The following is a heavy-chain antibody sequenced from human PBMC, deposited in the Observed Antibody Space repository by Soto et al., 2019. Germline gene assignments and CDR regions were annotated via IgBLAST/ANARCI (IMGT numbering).Heavy chain of an antibody. D-gene: IGHD6-13*01. CDR2: ISWNSGSI. Sequence: SLRLSCAASGFTFDDYAMHWVRQAPGKGLEWVSGISWNSGSIGYADSVKGRFTISRDNAKNSLYLQMNSLRAEDTALYYCAKDLKYSSSWYDVYYYYGMDVWGQGTTVTVSS. CDR1: GFTFDDYA. V-gene: IGHV3-9*01. CDR3: AKDLKYSSSWYDVYYYYGMDV. J-gene: IGHJ6*02.